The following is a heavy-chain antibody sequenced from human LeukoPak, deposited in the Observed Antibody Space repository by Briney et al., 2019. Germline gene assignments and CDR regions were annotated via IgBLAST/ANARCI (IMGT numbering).Heavy chain of an antibody. J-gene: IGHJ6*02. Sequence: SETLSLTCTVSGGSISSRSYYWGWIRQPPGKGLEWIGSIYYSGSTYYNPSLKSRVTISVDTSKNQFSLKLSSVTAADTAVYYCARSRHYYGSGSYYRPLSPGVFWPVWGQGTTVTVSS. CDR1: GGSISSRSYY. CDR3: ARSRHYYGSGSYYRPLSPGVFWPV. V-gene: IGHV4-39*07. CDR2: IYYSGST. D-gene: IGHD3-10*01.